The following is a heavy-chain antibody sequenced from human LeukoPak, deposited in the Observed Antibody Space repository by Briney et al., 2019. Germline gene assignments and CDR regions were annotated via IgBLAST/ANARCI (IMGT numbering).Heavy chain of an antibody. D-gene: IGHD6-25*01. CDR3: ARLQRGWFDP. V-gene: IGHV4-38-2*02. Sequence: PSETLSLTCTVSGYSISSGYYWGWIRQPPGKGLEWIGSIYYSGSTYYNPSLKSRVTISVDTSKNQFSLKLSSVTAADTAVYYCARLQRGWFDPWGQGTLVTVSS. J-gene: IGHJ5*02. CDR1: GYSISSGYY. CDR2: IYYSGST.